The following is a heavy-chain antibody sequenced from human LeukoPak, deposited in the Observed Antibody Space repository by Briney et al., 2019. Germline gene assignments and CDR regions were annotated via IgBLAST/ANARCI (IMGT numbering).Heavy chain of an antibody. V-gene: IGHV3-15*01. D-gene: IGHD2-15*01. Sequence: GGSLRLSCAASGFTFSSYWMSWVRQAPGKGLEWVGRIKSKTDGGTTDYAAPVKGRFPISRDDSNNTLYLQMNSLKIEDTAVYYCTTSLTSGAYIDYWGQGTLVTVSS. CDR1: GFTFSSYW. CDR2: IKSKTDGGTT. CDR3: TTSLTSGAYIDY. J-gene: IGHJ4*02.